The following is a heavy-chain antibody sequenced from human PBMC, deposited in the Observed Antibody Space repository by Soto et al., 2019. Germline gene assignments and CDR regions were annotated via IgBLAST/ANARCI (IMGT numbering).Heavy chain of an antibody. D-gene: IGHD1-26*01. CDR3: ARDDGSYCAEYFQH. J-gene: IGHJ1*01. CDR2: IWYDGSNK. CDR1: GFTFSSFG. V-gene: IGHV3-33*01. Sequence: QVQLVESGGGVVQPGRSLRLSCAASGFTFSSFGMHWVRQTPGKGLEWVAVIWYDGSNKYYVVSVKGRFTISRDNSKNILYLPMNSLRAEDTAVYYCARDDGSYCAEYFQHWGQGTLVTVSS.